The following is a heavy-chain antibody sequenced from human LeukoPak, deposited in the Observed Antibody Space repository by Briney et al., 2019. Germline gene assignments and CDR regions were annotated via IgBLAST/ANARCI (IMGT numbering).Heavy chain of an antibody. CDR3: ARDDLTQ. V-gene: IGHV1-2*02. CDR1: VNTFTDYY. D-gene: IGHD3-16*01. CDR2: INPNSGGT. J-gene: IGHJ4*02. Sequence: GASVTVSCKASVNTFTDYYIHWVRQAPGQGLEWMGWINPNSGGTNYAQKFQGRVTMTRDTSVSTAYMEVSRLSSDDTAVYYCARDDLTQWGQGTLVTVSS.